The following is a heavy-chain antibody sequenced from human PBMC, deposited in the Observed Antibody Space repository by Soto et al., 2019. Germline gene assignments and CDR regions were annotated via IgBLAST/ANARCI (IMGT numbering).Heavy chain of an antibody. CDR3: ARALYQVVPGYSYGWSASGMDV. CDR2: IYYSGST. V-gene: IGHV4-31*03. D-gene: IGHD5-18*01. Sequence: SETLSLTCTVSGGSISSGGYYWSWIRQHPGKGLEWIGYIYYSGSTYYNPSLKSRVTISVDTSKNQFSLKLSSVTAADTAVYYCARALYQVVPGYSYGWSASGMDVWGQGTTVTVSS. CDR1: GGSISSGGYY. J-gene: IGHJ6*02.